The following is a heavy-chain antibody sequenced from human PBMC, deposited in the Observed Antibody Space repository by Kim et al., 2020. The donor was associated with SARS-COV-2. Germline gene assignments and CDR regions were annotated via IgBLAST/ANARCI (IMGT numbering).Heavy chain of an antibody. Sequence: GGSLRLSCAASGFTFSSYAMHWVRQAPGKGLEWVAVISYDGSNKYYADSVKGRFTISRDNSKNTLYLQMNSLRAEDTAVYYCARSIREMATILSPFDLWGRGTLVTVSS. CDR2: ISYDGSNK. V-gene: IGHV3-30*04. CDR1: GFTFSSYA. CDR3: ARSIREMATILSPFDL. D-gene: IGHD5-12*01. J-gene: IGHJ2*01.